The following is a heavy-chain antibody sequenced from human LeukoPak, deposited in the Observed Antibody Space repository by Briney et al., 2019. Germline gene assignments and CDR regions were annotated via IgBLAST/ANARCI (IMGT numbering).Heavy chain of an antibody. CDR1: GFTFSSYG. V-gene: IGHV3-30*02. J-gene: IGHJ4*02. CDR3: GRGWAVDF. CDR2: VRYDGSNK. D-gene: IGHD5-24*01. Sequence: GGSLRLSCAASGFTFSSYGMHWVRQAPGKGLEWVAFVRYDGSNKYYADSVKGRFTISRDSSKNTLYLQMNSLRPEDTAAYYCGRGWAVDFWGQGTLVTVSS.